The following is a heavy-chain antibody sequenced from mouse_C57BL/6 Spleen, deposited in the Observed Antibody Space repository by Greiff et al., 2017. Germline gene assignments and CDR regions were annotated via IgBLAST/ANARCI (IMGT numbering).Heavy chain of an antibody. Sequence: EVKLMESGPGLVKPSQSLSLTCSVTGYSITSGYYWNWIRQFPGNKLEWMGYISYDGSNNYNPSLKNRISITRDTSKNQFFLTLNSVTTEDTATYYCARNDYDGDFAYWGQGTLVTVSA. CDR1: GYSITSGYY. CDR2: ISYDGSN. D-gene: IGHD2-4*01. CDR3: ARNDYDGDFAY. V-gene: IGHV3-6*01. J-gene: IGHJ3*01.